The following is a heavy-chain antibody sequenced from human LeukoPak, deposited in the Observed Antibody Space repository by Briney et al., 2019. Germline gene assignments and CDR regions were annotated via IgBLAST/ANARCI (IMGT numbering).Heavy chain of an antibody. Sequence: SETLSLTCAVYGGSFSGYYWSWIRQPPGKGLEWIGEINHSGSTNYNPSLKSRVTISVDTSKNQFSLKLSSVTAADTAVYYCARGRLTMVRGASHRAPFDHWGRGTLVTVSS. D-gene: IGHD3-10*01. CDR3: ARGRLTMVRGASHRAPFDH. CDR1: GGSFSGYY. V-gene: IGHV4-34*01. CDR2: INHSGST. J-gene: IGHJ2*01.